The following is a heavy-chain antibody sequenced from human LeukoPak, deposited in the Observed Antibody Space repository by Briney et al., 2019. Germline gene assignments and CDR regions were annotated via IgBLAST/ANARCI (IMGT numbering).Heavy chain of an antibody. Sequence: SETLSLTCTVSGGSISSGGYYWSWIRQHPGKGLEWIGYIYYSGSTYYNPSLKSRVTISVDTSKNQFSLKLSSVTAADTAVYYCARFDSSSAAGIFDYWGQGTLVTVSS. CDR3: ARFDSSSAAGIFDY. CDR1: GGSISSGGYY. J-gene: IGHJ4*02. D-gene: IGHD6-6*01. V-gene: IGHV4-31*03. CDR2: IYYSGST.